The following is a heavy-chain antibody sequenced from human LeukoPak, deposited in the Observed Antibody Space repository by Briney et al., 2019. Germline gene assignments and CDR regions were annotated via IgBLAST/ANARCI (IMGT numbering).Heavy chain of an antibody. V-gene: IGHV3-30*18. Sequence: PGGSLRLSCAASGFTFSSYGMHWVRQAPGKGLEWVAVISYDGSNKYYADSVKGRFTISRDNSKNTLYLQMNSLRAEDTAVYYCAKTPFPVGYYDSSGYYDYWGQGTLVTVSS. CDR2: ISYDGSNK. J-gene: IGHJ4*02. CDR1: GFTFSSYG. D-gene: IGHD3-22*01. CDR3: AKTPFPVGYYDSSGYYDY.